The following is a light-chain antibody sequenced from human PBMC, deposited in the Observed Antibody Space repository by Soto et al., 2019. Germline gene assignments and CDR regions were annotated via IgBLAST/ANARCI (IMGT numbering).Light chain of an antibody. CDR1: QSVSIY. Sequence: EIVLTQSPATLSLSPGERATLSCRASQSVSIYLAWYQQKPGQAPRLLIFDASNMATGIPARFSGSGSGTDFTLTISSLEPEDFAVYYCQQRNNWPPEITFGQGTRLEMK. V-gene: IGKV3-11*01. J-gene: IGKJ5*01. CDR2: DAS. CDR3: QQRNNWPPEIT.